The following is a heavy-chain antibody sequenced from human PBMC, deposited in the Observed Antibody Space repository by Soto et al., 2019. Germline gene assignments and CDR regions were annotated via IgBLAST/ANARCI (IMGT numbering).Heavy chain of an antibody. D-gene: IGHD5-12*01. Sequence: GESLKISCKGSGYSFTSFWIGWVRQMPGKGLEWMGIIYPGDSDTRYSPSFQGQVTISADKSISTAYLQWSSLKASDTAMYYCARGVEMATITAGAFDIWGQGTMVTVSS. CDR1: GYSFTSFW. J-gene: IGHJ3*02. CDR3: ARGVEMATITAGAFDI. CDR2: IYPGDSDT. V-gene: IGHV5-51*01.